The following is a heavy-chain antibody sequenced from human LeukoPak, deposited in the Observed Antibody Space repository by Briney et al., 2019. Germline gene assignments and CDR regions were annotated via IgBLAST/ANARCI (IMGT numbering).Heavy chain of an antibody. D-gene: IGHD5-24*01. V-gene: IGHV3-7*04. CDR1: GFPFSSYW. CDR3: TRVGYIDEGIDY. Sequence: GGSLRLSCVASGFPFSSYWMTWVRQAPGKGLEWVANIKQDGSKKSYVDSVKGRFTISRDNAKNSLYLQMSSLRAEDTAIYYCTRVGYIDEGIDYWGQGTLVTVSS. J-gene: IGHJ4*02. CDR2: IKQDGSKK.